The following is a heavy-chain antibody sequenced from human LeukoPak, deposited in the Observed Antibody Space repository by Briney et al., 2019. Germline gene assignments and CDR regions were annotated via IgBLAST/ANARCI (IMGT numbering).Heavy chain of an antibody. CDR2: MRGNGGST. J-gene: IGHJ4*02. CDR3: ARSLIRSTGWYDY. D-gene: IGHD6-19*01. V-gene: IGHV3-23*01. CDR1: GFAFSSYA. Sequence: PGGSLRLSCAASGFAFSSYALNWVRQAPGTGLEWVSVMRGNGGSTYYADSVKGRFAISRDNSKNTLYLQMNSLRAEDAAVYYCARSLIRSTGWYDYWGQGTLVTVSS.